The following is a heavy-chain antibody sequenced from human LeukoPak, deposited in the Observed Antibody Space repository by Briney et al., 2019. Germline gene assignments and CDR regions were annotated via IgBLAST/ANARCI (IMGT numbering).Heavy chain of an antibody. CDR1: GGSISSSTYY. CDR2: IYYSGTT. J-gene: IGHJ4*02. CDR3: ARRDNRGNSDY. D-gene: IGHD4-23*01. V-gene: IGHV4-39*01. Sequence: PSETLSLTCTVSGGSISSSTYYWGWIRQPPGKGLEWIGSIYYSGTTYYNPSLRSRVTISVDTSENRFSLKLSSVTAADTAVYYCARRDNRGNSDYWGQGTLVTVSS.